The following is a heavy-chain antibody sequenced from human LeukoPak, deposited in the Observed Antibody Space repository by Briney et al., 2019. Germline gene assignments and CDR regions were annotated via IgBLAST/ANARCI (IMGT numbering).Heavy chain of an antibody. J-gene: IGHJ4*02. D-gene: IGHD1-1*01. CDR3: AKDTPTTGYHLDS. Sequence: PGGSLRLSCAASGFTLRGYGMHWVRQSPGTGLQWVAFIRYDGSDKSYADSVKGRFTISRDNSENTLYLQINSLRVEDTAVYYCAKDTPTTGYHLDSWGQGTLVTVSS. CDR2: IRYDGSDK. CDR1: GFTLRGYG. V-gene: IGHV3-30*02.